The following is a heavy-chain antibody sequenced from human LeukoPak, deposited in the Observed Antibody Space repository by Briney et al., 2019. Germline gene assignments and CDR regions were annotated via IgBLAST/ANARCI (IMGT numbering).Heavy chain of an antibody. V-gene: IGHV4-34*01. CDR2: ISHSGST. D-gene: IGHD3-9*01. Sequence: SETLSLTCAVYGGSFSGYYWSWIRQPPGKGLEWIGEISHSGSTNYNPSLKSRVTISVDTSKNQFSLKLSSVTAADTAVYYCAREGYFDRLFDYWGQGTLVTVSS. CDR3: AREGYFDRLFDY. J-gene: IGHJ4*02. CDR1: GGSFSGYY.